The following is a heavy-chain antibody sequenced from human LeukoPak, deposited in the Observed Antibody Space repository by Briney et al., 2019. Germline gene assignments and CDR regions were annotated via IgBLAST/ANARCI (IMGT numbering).Heavy chain of an antibody. J-gene: IGHJ4*02. D-gene: IGHD5-18*01. Sequence: SETLSLTCTVSGGSICSGSYYWSWIRQPAGKGLEWIGRIYTSGSTNYNPSLKSRVTISVDTSKNQFSLKLSSVPAADTAVYYCARGLSPEVDTAMVDTDYWGQGTLVTVSS. CDR2: IYTSGST. V-gene: IGHV4-61*02. CDR1: GGSICSGSYY. CDR3: ARGLSPEVDTAMVDTDY.